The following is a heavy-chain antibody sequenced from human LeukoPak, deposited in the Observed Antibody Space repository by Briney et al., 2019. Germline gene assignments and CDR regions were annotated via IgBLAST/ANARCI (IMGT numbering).Heavy chain of an antibody. CDR2: IWYDGSNK. CDR1: GFTFSSYG. D-gene: IGHD5-12*01. J-gene: IGHJ4*02. Sequence: GGSLRLSCAASGFTFSSYGMHRVRQAPGKGLEWAAVIWYDGSNKYYADSVKGRFTISRDNSKNTLYLQMNSLRAEDTAVYYCARDRYSGYDSYYFDYWGQGTLVTVSS. V-gene: IGHV3-33*01. CDR3: ARDRYSGYDSYYFDY.